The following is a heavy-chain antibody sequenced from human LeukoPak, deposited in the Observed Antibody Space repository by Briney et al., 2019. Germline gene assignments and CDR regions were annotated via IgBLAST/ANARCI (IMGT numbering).Heavy chain of an antibody. CDR2: IYHSGST. CDR1: GGSFSGYY. D-gene: IGHD3-3*01. Sequence: KPSETLSLTCAVYGGSFSGYYWSWIRQPPGKGLEWIGSIYHSGSTYYNPSLKSRVTISVDTSKNQFSLKLSSVTAADTAVYYCARGRFLEWLLSWGQGTLVTVSS. J-gene: IGHJ5*02. V-gene: IGHV4-34*01. CDR3: ARGRFLEWLLS.